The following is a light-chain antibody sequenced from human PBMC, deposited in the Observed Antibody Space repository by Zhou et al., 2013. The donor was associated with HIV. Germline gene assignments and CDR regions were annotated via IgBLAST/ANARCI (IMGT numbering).Light chain of an antibody. Sequence: EVVMTQSPATLSVSPGETATLSCRASQTINSNLAWYQQKPGQSPRLLIFGASTRATGIPARFSGSGSGTEFTLTISSLQSEDFAVYYCQQYFDWPPWTFGQGTKVEIK. J-gene: IGKJ1*01. V-gene: IGKV3-15*01. CDR2: GAS. CDR1: QTINSN. CDR3: QQYFDWPPWT.